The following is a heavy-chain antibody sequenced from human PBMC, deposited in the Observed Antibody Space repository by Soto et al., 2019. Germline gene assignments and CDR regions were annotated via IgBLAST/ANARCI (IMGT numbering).Heavy chain of an antibody. V-gene: IGHV3-23*01. CDR2: ISGSDNST. J-gene: IGHJ4*02. CDR3: AKWGRGRASCYTDVDS. CDR1: GFSFNSNA. Sequence: EVQLLESGGGLVQPGGCLRLSCAASGFSFNSNAMNWFRQTPGKGLEWVSVISGSDNSTYYADSVKGRFTTSRDNSNNTLYLQMNSLRGVCTAVYYCAKWGRGRASCYTDVDSWGQGTLVTVSP. D-gene: IGHD3-16*01.